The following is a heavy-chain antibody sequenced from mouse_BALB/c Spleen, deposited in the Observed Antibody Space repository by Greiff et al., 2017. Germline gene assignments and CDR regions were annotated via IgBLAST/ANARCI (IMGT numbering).Heavy chain of an antibody. CDR3: ARQYGKNYVMDY. D-gene: IGHD2-10*02. CDR2: ISSGGGST. Sequence: EVKLVESGGGLVKPGGSLKLSCAASGFAFSSYDMSWVRQTPEKRLEWVAYISSGGGSTYYPDTVKGRFTISRDNAKNTLYLQMSSLKSEDTAMYYCARQYGKNYVMDYWGQGTSVTVSS. CDR1: GFAFSSYD. V-gene: IGHV5-12-1*01. J-gene: IGHJ4*01.